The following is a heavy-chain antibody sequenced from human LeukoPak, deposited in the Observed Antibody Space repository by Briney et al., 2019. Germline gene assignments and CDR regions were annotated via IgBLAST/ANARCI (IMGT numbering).Heavy chain of an antibody. CDR1: GFTVSSNF. J-gene: IGHJ4*02. CDR2: ISSSGSTI. Sequence: GGSLRLSCAASGFTVSSNFMSWVRQAPGKGLEWVSYISSSGSTIYYADSVKGRFTISRDNAKNSLYLQMNSLRAEDTAVYYCARDQGYYDSSGYLLDYWGQGTLVTVSS. D-gene: IGHD3-22*01. V-gene: IGHV3-11*01. CDR3: ARDQGYYDSSGYLLDY.